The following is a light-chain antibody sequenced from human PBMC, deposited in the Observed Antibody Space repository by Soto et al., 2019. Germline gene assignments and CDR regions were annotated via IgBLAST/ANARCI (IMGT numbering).Light chain of an antibody. CDR3: HQYYSFPRT. CDR2: KAS. J-gene: IGKJ1*01. Sequence: DIQMTQSPSTLSASVGDRVSINCRASQSISAWLAWYQQKPGKAPRLLIYKASSLQSGVPSRFSGSGSGTEFTLTITSLQPDDFATYYCHQYYSFPRTFGQGTKGDIK. V-gene: IGKV1-5*03. CDR1: QSISAW.